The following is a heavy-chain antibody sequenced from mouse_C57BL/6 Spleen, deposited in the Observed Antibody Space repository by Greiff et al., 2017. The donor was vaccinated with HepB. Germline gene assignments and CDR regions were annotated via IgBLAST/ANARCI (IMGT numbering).Heavy chain of an antibody. CDR1: GFTIKNTY. Sequence: VQLQQPVAELVRPGASVKLSCTASGFTIKNTYMHWVKQRPEQGLEWIGRIDPANGNTKYDPKFQGKATITADTSSNTAYLQLSSLTSDDTAVYYCARTTVVARNWYFDVWGTGTTVTVSS. D-gene: IGHD1-1*01. CDR2: IDPANGNT. CDR3: ARTTVVARNWYFDV. J-gene: IGHJ1*03. V-gene: IGHV14-3*01.